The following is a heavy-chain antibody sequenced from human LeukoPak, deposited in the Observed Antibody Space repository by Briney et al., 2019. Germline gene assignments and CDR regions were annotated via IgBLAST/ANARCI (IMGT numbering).Heavy chain of an antibody. Sequence: ASVKVSCKASGYTFTGYYMHWVRQAPGQGLEWMGWINPNSGGTNYAQKFQGRVTMTRDTSISTAYMELSRLRSDDTAVYYRAFSNYGDYVSGYWGQGTLVTVSS. D-gene: IGHD4-17*01. V-gene: IGHV1-2*02. CDR1: GYTFTGYY. J-gene: IGHJ4*02. CDR2: INPNSGGT. CDR3: AFSNYGDYVSGY.